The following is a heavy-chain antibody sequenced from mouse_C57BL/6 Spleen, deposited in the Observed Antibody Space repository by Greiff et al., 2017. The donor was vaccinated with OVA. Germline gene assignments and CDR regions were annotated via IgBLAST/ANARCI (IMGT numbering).Heavy chain of an antibody. V-gene: IGHV1-55*01. Sequence: QVQLQQPGAELVKPGASVKMSCKASGYTFTSYWITWVKQRPGQGLEWIGDIYPGSGSTNYNEKFKSKSTLTVDTSSSTAYMQLSGLTSEDSAVYYCAREDSLYWYFDVWGTGTTVTVSS. CDR2: IYPGSGST. CDR3: AREDSLYWYFDV. J-gene: IGHJ1*03. CDR1: GYTFTSYW.